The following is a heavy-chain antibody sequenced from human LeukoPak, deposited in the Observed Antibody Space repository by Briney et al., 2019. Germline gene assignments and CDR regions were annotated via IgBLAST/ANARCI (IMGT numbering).Heavy chain of an antibody. D-gene: IGHD1-26*01. Sequence: GGSLRLSCAASGFTFSSYAMSWVRQAPGKGLKWVSAISGSGGSTYYADSVKGRFTISRDNSKNTLYLQMNSLRAEDTAVYYCAKGQSGSYYVLYYWGQGTLVTVSS. J-gene: IGHJ4*02. CDR3: AKGQSGSYYVLYY. CDR1: GFTFSSYA. CDR2: ISGSGGST. V-gene: IGHV3-23*01.